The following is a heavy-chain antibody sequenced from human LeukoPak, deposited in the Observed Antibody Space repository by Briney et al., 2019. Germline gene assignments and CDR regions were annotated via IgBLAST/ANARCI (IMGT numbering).Heavy chain of an antibody. CDR2: IKQDGNEK. J-gene: IGHJ4*02. D-gene: IGHD4-11*01. Sequence: GGSLRLSCAASGFIFSSYRMTWVRQAPGKGLEWVANIKQDGNEKYYVDSVKGRFTISRDNAKNTLYLQMNSLRAEDTAVYYCAIEDYIGPVDYWGQGTLVTVSS. V-gene: IGHV3-7*02. CDR3: AIEDYIGPVDY. CDR1: GFIFSSYR.